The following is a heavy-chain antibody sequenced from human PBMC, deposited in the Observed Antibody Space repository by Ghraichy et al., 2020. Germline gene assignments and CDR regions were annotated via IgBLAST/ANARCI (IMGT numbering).Heavy chain of an antibody. Sequence: ASVKVSCKASGYTFTSYGISWVRQAPGQGLEWMGWISAYNGNTNYAQKLQGRVTMTTDTSTSTAYMELRSLISDDTAVYYCAREFSEYYYDSRDAFDIWGQGTMVTVSS. CDR1: GYTFTSYG. CDR3: AREFSEYYYDSRDAFDI. CDR2: ISAYNGNT. J-gene: IGHJ3*02. V-gene: IGHV1-18*04. D-gene: IGHD3-22*01.